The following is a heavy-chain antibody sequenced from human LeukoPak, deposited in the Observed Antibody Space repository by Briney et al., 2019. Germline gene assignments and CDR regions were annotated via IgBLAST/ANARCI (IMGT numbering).Heavy chain of an antibody. Sequence: GGSLRLSCAASGFTFSSYSMNWVRQAPGKGLEWVSYISSSSSTIYYADSVKGRFTISRDNAKNSLYLQMNSLRAEDTAVYYCARAAYYYDSSGYGPGAFDIWGQGTMVTVSS. CDR2: ISSSSSTI. V-gene: IGHV3-48*01. J-gene: IGHJ3*02. D-gene: IGHD3-22*01. CDR3: ARAAYYYDSSGYGPGAFDI. CDR1: GFTFSSYS.